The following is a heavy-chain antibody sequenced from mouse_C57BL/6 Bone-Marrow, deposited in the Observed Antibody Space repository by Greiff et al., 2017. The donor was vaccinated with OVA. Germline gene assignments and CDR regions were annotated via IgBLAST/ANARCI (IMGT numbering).Heavy chain of an antibody. CDR1: GYAFTNYL. Sequence: QVQLQQSGAELVRPGTSVKVSCKASGYAFTNYLIEWVKQRPGQGLEWIGVINPGSGGTNYNEKFKGKATLTADKSSSTAYMQLSSLTSEDAAVYFCARGDYGTRYAMDYWGQGTSVTVSS. CDR3: ARGDYGTRYAMDY. J-gene: IGHJ4*01. V-gene: IGHV1-54*01. CDR2: INPGSGGT. D-gene: IGHD1-1*01.